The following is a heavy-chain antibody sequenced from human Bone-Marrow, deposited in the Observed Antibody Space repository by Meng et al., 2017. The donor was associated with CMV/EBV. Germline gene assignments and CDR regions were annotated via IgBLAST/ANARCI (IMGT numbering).Heavy chain of an antibody. CDR1: GGSISSYY. CDR3: ARVSYDFWSGYLFDY. CDR2: IYYSGST. V-gene: IGHV4-59*01. Sequence: SETLSLTCTVSGGSISSYYWSWIRQPPGKGLEWIGYIYYSGSTNYNPSLKSRVTISVDTSKNQFSLKLSSVTAADTAVYYCARVSYDFWSGYLFDYWRQGTLVTVSS. J-gene: IGHJ4*02. D-gene: IGHD3-3*01.